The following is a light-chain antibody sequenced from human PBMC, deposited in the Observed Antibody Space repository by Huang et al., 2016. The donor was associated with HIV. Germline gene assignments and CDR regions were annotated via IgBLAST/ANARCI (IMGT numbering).Light chain of an antibody. V-gene: IGKV1-39*01. CDR1: QSVGTY. J-gene: IGKJ5*01. Sequence: IQMTQSPTSLSASVGDRVFISCRTSQSVGTYLNWYQQKPGKAPKHLISSASTLHSCVPSRFSGGGAGTVFTLTIRGLQFDDFATYFCQQSYGALSSFGPGTRL. CDR2: SAS. CDR3: QQSYGALSS.